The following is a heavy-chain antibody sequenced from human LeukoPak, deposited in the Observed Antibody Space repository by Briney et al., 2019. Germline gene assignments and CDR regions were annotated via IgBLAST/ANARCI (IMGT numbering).Heavy chain of an antibody. CDR1: GFTLGSYW. D-gene: IGHD3-16*02. J-gene: IGHJ4*02. CDR2: INPDGGTT. CDR3: ARDGGRYRFDF. Sequence: GGSLRLSCAASGFTLGSYWMHWVRQVPGKGLVWVSRINPDGGTTTYADSVKGRFTISRDNAKNTLYLQMNSLRPDDTAVYYCARDGGRYRFDFWGQGTMVTVSS. V-gene: IGHV3-74*01.